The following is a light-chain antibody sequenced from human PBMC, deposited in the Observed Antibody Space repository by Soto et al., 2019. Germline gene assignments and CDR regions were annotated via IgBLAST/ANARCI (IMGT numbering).Light chain of an antibody. J-gene: IGKJ1*01. CDR1: QSVSNTY. Sequence: EIVLTQSPGTLSLSPGERATLSCRASQSVSNTYLAWYQQKPGQAPRLLVYGASTRATGIPDRFSGSGSGTDFTLTISRLEPEDFALYFCHQYGSSWTFGQGTKVDI. V-gene: IGKV3-20*01. CDR2: GAS. CDR3: HQYGSSWT.